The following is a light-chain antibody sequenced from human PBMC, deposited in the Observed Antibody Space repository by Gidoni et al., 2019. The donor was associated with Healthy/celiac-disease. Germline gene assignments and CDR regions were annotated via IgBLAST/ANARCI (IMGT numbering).Light chain of an antibody. CDR3: QQYDNLRHPT. CDR2: DAS. J-gene: IGKJ2*01. V-gene: IGKV1-33*01. Sequence: DIQMTQSPSSLSASVGDRVTITCQASQDISNYLNWYQQKPGKAPKLLIYDASNLETGVPSRFSGSGSGTDFTFTISSLQPEDIATYYCQQYDNLRHPTFGQGTKLEIK. CDR1: QDISNY.